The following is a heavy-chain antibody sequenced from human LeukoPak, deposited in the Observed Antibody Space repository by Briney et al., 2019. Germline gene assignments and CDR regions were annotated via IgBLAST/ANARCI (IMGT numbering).Heavy chain of an antibody. D-gene: IGHD2-2*01. J-gene: IGHJ4*02. CDR1: GGSISSSNW. CDR2: IYHSGST. V-gene: IGHV4-4*02. CDR3: ARVRCSSTSCYADY. Sequence: SETLSLTCAVSGGSISSSNWWSWVRPPPGKGLEWSGEIYHSGSTNYNPSLKSRVTISVDKSKNQFSLKLSSVTAADTAVYYCARVRCSSTSCYADYWGQGTLVTVSS.